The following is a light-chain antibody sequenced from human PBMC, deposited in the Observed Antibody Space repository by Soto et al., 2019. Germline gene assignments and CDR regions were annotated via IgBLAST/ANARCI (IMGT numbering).Light chain of an antibody. J-gene: IGKJ4*01. CDR3: QQYHTWPIT. Sequence: IVMTQSPATLSVAPGERVTFSCRASQGISRTVAWYQHKPGQAPRLLISGASTGATGIPARFSGSGSGTEFTLTISSLQSEDCAIYYCQQYHTWPITFGGGTKVEIK. CDR1: QGISRT. V-gene: IGKV3-15*01. CDR2: GAS.